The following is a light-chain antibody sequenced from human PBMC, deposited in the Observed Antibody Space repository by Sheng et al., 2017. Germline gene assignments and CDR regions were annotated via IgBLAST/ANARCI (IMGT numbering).Light chain of an antibody. V-gene: IGKV2-28*01. CDR2: LGS. CDR3: MQGIT. J-gene: IGKJ2*01. Sequence: DIVMTQSPLSLPVTPGEPASISCRSSQSLLHSNGYNYLDWYLQKPGQSPQLLIYLGSNRASGVPDRFSGSGSGTDFTLKISRVEAEDVGVYYCMQGITFGQGTKAGDQT. CDR1: QSLLHSNGYNY.